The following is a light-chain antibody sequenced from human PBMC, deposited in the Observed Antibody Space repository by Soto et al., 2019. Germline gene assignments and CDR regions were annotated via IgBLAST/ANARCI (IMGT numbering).Light chain of an antibody. CDR1: SSNIGSNF. V-gene: IGLV1-47*01. CDR2: RNS. J-gene: IGLJ7*01. Sequence: QSALTQPPSASGTPGQRVTISCSGRSSNIGSNFVYWYQHLPGTAPKLVIYRNSQRPSGVPDRFSGSKSGTSASLAISGLQSEDEADYYCAGWDDSLSGYVFGPGTQLTVL. CDR3: AGWDDSLSGYV.